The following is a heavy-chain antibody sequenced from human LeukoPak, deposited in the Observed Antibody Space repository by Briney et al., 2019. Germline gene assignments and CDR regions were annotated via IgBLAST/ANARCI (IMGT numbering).Heavy chain of an antibody. J-gene: IGHJ4*02. D-gene: IGHD2-15*01. CDR1: GDSISSFY. CDR3: GRVGGSSDFDY. V-gene: IGHV4-4*07. Sequence: SETLSLTCTVSGDSISSFYWSWIRQPAGKGLEWIGRIYTSGSTNYNPSLKSRVTMSVDTSKNQFSLKLSSVTAADTAVYYCGRVGGSSDFDYWGQGTLVTVSS. CDR2: IYTSGST.